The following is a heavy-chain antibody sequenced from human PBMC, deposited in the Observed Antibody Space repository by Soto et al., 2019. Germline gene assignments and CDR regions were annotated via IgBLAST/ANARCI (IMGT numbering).Heavy chain of an antibody. D-gene: IGHD3-10*01. CDR3: AKDGEGLLWFGEFAY. J-gene: IGHJ4*02. CDR1: GFTFSSYA. CDR2: ISGSGGST. V-gene: IGHV3-23*01. Sequence: PGGSLRLSCAASGFTFSSYAMSWVRQAPGKGLEWVSAISGSGGSTYYVDSVKGRFTISRDNSKNTLYLQMNSLRAEDTAVYYCAKDGEGLLWFGEFAYWGQGTLVTVSS.